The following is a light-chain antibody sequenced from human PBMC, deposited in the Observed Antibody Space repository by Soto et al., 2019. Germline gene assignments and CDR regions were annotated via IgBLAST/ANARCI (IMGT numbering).Light chain of an antibody. CDR3: QQLRMYPST. V-gene: IGKV1-9*01. Sequence: IQLTQSPSSLSASVRDRVTNTCRASQDIAIYLAWYQQKPGEAPKLLIYAASTLYGGVPSRFSGSGSGTDFALTIISLHAEDFATHYCQQLRMYPSTFGGGTKVEIK. CDR1: QDIAIY. J-gene: IGKJ4*01. CDR2: AAS.